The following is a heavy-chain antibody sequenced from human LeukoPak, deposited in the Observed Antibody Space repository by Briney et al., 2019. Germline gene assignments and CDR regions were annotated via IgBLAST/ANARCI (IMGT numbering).Heavy chain of an antibody. CDR2: IYYSGST. D-gene: IGHD3-22*01. CDR3: ARVSPKYDSSGYYFRGAFDI. V-gene: IGHV4-59*01. J-gene: IGHJ3*02. CDR1: GGSINSYY. Sequence: SETLSLTCTVSGGSINSYYWSWIRQPPGKGLEWSGYIYYSGSTNYNPSLNSRVTISVDTSKNQFSLSLSCVTAEDTAVYYCARVSPKYDSSGYYFRGAFDIWGQGTMVTVSS.